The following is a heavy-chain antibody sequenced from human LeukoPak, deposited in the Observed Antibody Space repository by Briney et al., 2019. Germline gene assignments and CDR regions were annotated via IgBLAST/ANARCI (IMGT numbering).Heavy chain of an antibody. J-gene: IGHJ5*02. D-gene: IGHD2-15*01. V-gene: IGHV1-46*01. CDR2: MNPGDDST. CDR3: ARDDYPAFCSGGTCYSTNRFDP. Sequence: ASVKISCKASGYSFTYYYLHWVRQAPGQGLEWMGIMNPGDDSTTYAQKFQGRVTMARDTSPSTVYMELNSLRSEDTAVYYCARDDYPAFCSGGTCYSTNRFDPWGQGTLVTVSS. CDR1: GYSFTYYY.